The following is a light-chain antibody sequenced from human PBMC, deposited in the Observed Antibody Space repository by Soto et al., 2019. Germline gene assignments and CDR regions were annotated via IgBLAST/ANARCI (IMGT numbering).Light chain of an antibody. V-gene: IGLV2-14*01. CDR1: SSDVGTYDY. J-gene: IGLJ1*01. CDR2: EVS. CDR3: SSYTSSSPFV. Sequence: QSVLTQPASVSGSPGQSITISCTGTSSDVGTYDYVSWYQQHPGKAPKLMIYEVSNRPSGVSDRFSGSKSDNTASLSISGLQAEDEADYYCSSYTSSSPFVFGTGTKVTVL.